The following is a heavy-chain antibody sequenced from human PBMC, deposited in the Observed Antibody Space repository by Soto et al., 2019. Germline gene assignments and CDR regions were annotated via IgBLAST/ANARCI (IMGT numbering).Heavy chain of an antibody. CDR3: ARRGQGVLMVYAIEYYYYYMDV. D-gene: IGHD2-8*01. CDR1: GFTFSSYS. J-gene: IGHJ6*03. CDR2: ISSSSSYI. V-gene: IGHV3-21*01. Sequence: GGSLRLSCAASGFTFSSYSMNWVRQAPGKGLEWVSSISSSSSYIYYADSVKGRFTISRDNAKNSLYLQMNSLRAEDTAVYYCARRGQGVLMVYAIEYYYYYMDVWGKGTTVTVSS.